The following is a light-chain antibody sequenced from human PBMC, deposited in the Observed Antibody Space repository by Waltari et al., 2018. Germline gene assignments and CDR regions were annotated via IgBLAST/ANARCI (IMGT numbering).Light chain of an antibody. J-gene: IGKJ2*03. CDR2: KVS. Sequence: DVVMTQSPLSLPITPGQPASISCRSSQSFVHSDGNTYLSWYQQKPGQPPRLLIYKVSNRDSGVPDRVSGSGAGTDFTLKISRVEAEDVGVYYCGQGTKVPHSFGQGTKVEIK. CDR3: GQGTKVPHS. CDR1: QSFVHSDGNTY. V-gene: IGKV2-30*02.